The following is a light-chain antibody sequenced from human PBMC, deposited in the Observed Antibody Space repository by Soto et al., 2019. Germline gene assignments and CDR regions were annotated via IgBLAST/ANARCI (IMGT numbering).Light chain of an antibody. V-gene: IGLV2-14*01. J-gene: IGLJ1*01. CDR1: SSDVGGYNY. Sequence: QSALTQPASVSGSPGQSITISCTGTSSDVGGYNYVSWYQQHPGKAPKLMIYEVSNRPSGVSNRFSGSKSVNTASLTISGLQAEDEADYYCSSYTSSSTIFGTGTKVTVL. CDR2: EVS. CDR3: SSYTSSSTI.